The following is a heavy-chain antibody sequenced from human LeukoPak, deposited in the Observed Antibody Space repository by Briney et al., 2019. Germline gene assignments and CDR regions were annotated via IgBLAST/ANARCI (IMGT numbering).Heavy chain of an antibody. CDR1: GGSISSSSYY. J-gene: IGHJ5*02. CDR2: IYTSGST. D-gene: IGHD3-22*01. CDR3: ARGSTYYYDSSGYLNWFDP. V-gene: IGHV4-61*02. Sequence: SETLSLTCTVSGGSISSSSYYWSWIRQPAGKGLEWIGRIYTSGSTNYNPSLKSRVTMSVDTSKNQFSLKLSSVTAADTAVYYCARGSTYYYDSSGYLNWFDPWGQGTLVTVSS.